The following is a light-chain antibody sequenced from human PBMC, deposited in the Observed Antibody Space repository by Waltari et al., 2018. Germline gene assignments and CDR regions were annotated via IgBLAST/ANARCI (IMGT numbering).Light chain of an antibody. J-gene: IGKJ2*01. CDR3: QQYNNWPRT. Sequence: IVMTQSPDTLSVSPGERVTLSCRASQSVSSNLAWYQQKPGQAPRLLIYGASSRVTGIPARFSGSGSGTEFTLTITSLQSADFAVYYCQQYNNWPRTFGQGTKLEIK. CDR1: QSVSSN. V-gene: IGKV3-15*01. CDR2: GAS.